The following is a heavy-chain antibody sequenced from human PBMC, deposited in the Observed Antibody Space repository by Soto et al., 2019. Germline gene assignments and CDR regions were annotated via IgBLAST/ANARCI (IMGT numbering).Heavy chain of an antibody. CDR3: ASPNSGYDYGEFDY. CDR1: GCTFSSYA. Sequence: SVKVSCKASGCTFSSYAISWVRQAPGQGLEWMGGIIPIFGTANYAQKFQGRVTITADESTRTAYMELSSLRSEDTAVYYCASPNSGYDYGEFDYWGQGTLVTVSS. D-gene: IGHD5-12*01. CDR2: IIPIFGTA. V-gene: IGHV1-69*13. J-gene: IGHJ4*02.